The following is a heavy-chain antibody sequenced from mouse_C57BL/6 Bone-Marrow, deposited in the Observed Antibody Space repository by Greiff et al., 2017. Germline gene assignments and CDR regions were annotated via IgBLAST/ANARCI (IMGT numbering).Heavy chain of an antibody. V-gene: IGHV1-62-2*01. CDR1: GYTFTEYS. CDR2: FYPGSGSI. J-gene: IGHJ2*01. CDR3: ARHERYYDYEGYFDY. Sequence: VQLQESGAELVKPGASVKLSCKASGYTFTEYSIHWVKQRSGQGLEWIGWFYPGSGSIKYNERFKDKATLTANTSSTTVYMELSRLTSEASAVYFCARHERYYDYEGYFDYWGQGTTLTVSS. D-gene: IGHD2-4*01.